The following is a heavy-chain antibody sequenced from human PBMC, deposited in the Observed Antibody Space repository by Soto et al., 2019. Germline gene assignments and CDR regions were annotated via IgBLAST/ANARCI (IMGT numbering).Heavy chain of an antibody. J-gene: IGHJ4*02. V-gene: IGHV4-39*01. D-gene: IGHD3-3*01. CDR1: GGSISSSSYY. CDR2: IYYSGST. CDR3: ASQIRFLEWPPASTNVDY. Sequence: SETLSLTCTVSGGSISSSSYYWGWIRQPPGKGLEWIGSIYYSGSTYYNPSLKSRVTISVDTSKNQFSLKLSSVTAADTAVYYCASQIRFLEWPPASTNVDYWGQGTLVTVSS.